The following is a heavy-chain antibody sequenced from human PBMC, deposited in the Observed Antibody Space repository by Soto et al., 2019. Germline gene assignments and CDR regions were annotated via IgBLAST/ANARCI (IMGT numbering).Heavy chain of an antibody. CDR3: ARERSAAGTGWFDP. CDR2: MNPNSGNT. J-gene: IGHJ5*02. V-gene: IGHV1-8*01. CDR1: GYTFTSYD. D-gene: IGHD6-13*01. Sequence: QVQLVQSGAEVKKSGASVKVSCKASGYTFTSYDINWVRQATGQGLEWMGWMNPNSGNTGYVQKFQGRVTMTRNTSISTAYMELSSLRYEDTAVYYCARERSAAGTGWFDPWGQGTLVTVSS.